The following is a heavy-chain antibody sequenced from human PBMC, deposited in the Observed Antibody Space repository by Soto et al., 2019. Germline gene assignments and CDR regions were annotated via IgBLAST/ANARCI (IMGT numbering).Heavy chain of an antibody. J-gene: IGHJ5*02. CDR3: TTVPRGTTFVLGHEDSFDP. CDR2: IKSKTYGGKT. CDR1: GFTFSNAW. V-gene: IGHV3-15*07. Sequence: GGSLRLSCAASGFTFSNAWMNWVRQAPGKGLEWVGRIKSKTYGGKTDYAEPVKGRFTISRDDSINTVYLQMNILKTEDTAVYYCTTVPRGTTFVLGHEDSFDPWGQGTLVTVSS. D-gene: IGHD1-1*01.